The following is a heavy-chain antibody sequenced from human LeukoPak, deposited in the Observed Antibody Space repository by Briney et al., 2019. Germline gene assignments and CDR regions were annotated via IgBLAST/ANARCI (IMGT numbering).Heavy chain of an antibody. D-gene: IGHD3-3*01. Sequence: PSETLSLTCTVSGGSISNYYWRWIRQPAGEALEWIGRIDSTGTTNYNPPLKGRLTTSLDTSKNQFSLKVSSLPAADTAVYYCARENYGFLDYWGQGILVIVSS. J-gene: IGHJ4*02. CDR3: ARENYGFLDY. CDR2: IDSTGTT. CDR1: GGSISNYY. V-gene: IGHV4-4*07.